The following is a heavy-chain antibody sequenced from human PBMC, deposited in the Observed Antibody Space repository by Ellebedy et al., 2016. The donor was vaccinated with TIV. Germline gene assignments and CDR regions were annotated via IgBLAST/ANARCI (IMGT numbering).Heavy chain of an antibody. CDR1: GITVSSNY. CDR2: ISSSGSST. J-gene: IGHJ4*02. CDR3: AREVQPLSTKFDY. D-gene: IGHD5-24*01. V-gene: IGHV3-66*01. Sequence: GESLKISCAASGITVSSNYMSWVRQAPGKGLEWVSAISSSGSSTYYADSVKGRFTISSDNSKNTLYLQMNSLRTEDTAVYYCAREVQPLSTKFDYWGQGTLVTVSS.